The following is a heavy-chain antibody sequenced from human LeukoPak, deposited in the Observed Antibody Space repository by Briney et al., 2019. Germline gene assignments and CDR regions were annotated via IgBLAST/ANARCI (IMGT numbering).Heavy chain of an antibody. CDR3: ARGLGTVPDY. J-gene: IGHJ4*02. V-gene: IGHV4-34*09. Sequence: SETLSLTCAVYGGSFSGYYWSWIRQPPGKGLEWIGEINHSGSTNYNPSLKSRVTISVDTSKNQFSLKLSSVTAADTAVYYCARGLGTVPDYWGQGTLVTVSS. CDR2: INHSGST. D-gene: IGHD4-17*01. CDR1: GGSFSGYY.